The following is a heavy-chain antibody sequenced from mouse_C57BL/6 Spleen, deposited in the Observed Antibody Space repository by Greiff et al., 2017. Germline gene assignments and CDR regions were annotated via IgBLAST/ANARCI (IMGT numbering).Heavy chain of an antibody. CDR1: GYAFSSYW. D-gene: IGHD1-1*01. CDR2: IYPGDGDT. CDR3: ARTTTNYFDY. V-gene: IGHV1-80*01. Sequence: VMLVESGAELVKPGASVKISCKASGYAFSSYWMNWVKQRPGKGLEWIGQIYPGDGDTNYNGKFKGKATLTADKSSSTAYMQLSSLTSEDSAVYFCARTTTNYFDYWGQGTTLTVSS. J-gene: IGHJ2*01.